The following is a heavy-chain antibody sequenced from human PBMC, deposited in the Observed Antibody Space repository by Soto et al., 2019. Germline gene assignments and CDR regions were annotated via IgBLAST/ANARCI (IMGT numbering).Heavy chain of an antibody. CDR2: IWGSGDRT. V-gene: IGHV3-23*01. Sequence: GGSLRLSCADSGFAFRTYAMAWVRQAPGKGLEWVSGIWGSGDRTFYADSVKGRFTISRDNSRNTLYLQMYRMTAEDTALYYCAKTGPYCGGDCSRYFYGMDVWGQGTTVTVSS. J-gene: IGHJ6*02. CDR1: GFAFRTYA. CDR3: AKTGPYCGGDCSRYFYGMDV. D-gene: IGHD2-21*02.